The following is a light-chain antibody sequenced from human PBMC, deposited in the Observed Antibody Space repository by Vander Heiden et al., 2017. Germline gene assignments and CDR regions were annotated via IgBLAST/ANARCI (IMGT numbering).Light chain of an antibody. CDR3: QSYDSSLSGYVV. Sequence: QSVPTHPASVSGAPGQRVTISGAGSSSSIGAGDDVHWYQQHQGTAPKHLIYGNSNRPSGVPDRFSGSRSGTSASLAITGLQAEDEAEYYGQSYDSSLSGYVVFGGGTKLTVL. J-gene: IGLJ2*01. V-gene: IGLV1-40*01. CDR1: SSSIGAGDD. CDR2: GNS.